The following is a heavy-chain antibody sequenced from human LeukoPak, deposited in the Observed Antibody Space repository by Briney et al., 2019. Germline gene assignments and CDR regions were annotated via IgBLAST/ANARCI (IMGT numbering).Heavy chain of an antibody. J-gene: IGHJ4*02. CDR1: GFTLSSYW. V-gene: IGHV3-74*01. CDR3: ARAKGNNGDYVDFDY. CDR2: IKSDGTSA. D-gene: IGHD4-17*01. Sequence: GGSLRLSCAPSGFTLSSYWMHWVRHGPGKGLVWVSRIKSDGTSATYADSVQGRLTISRDNAKNTLYLQMNSLRAEDTAVYYCARAKGNNGDYVDFDYWGQGTLVTVSS.